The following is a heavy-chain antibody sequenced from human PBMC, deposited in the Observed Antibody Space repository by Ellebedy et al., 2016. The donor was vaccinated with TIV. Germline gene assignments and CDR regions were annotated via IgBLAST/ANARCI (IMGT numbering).Heavy chain of an antibody. CDR2: ISHTGSRT. D-gene: IGHD4-17*01. V-gene: IGHV3-23*01. CDR3: AKGHGDYGYFDL. Sequence: GESLKISCAASGFTFRSYAISWVRQAPGKGLEWVSTISHTGSRTYYANSVEGRFIISRDNSKRTLYLQMNSLRAEDTAVYYCAKGHGDYGYFDLWGHGTLVTVSS. J-gene: IGHJ2*01. CDR1: GFTFRSYA.